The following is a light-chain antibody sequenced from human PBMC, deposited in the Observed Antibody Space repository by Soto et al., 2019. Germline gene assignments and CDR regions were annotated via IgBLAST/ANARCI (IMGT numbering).Light chain of an antibody. CDR3: CSYAGDYTWV. J-gene: IGLJ3*02. Sequence: QSVLTQPRSVSGSPGQSVTISCTGTSSDIGRYNYVSWYHQHPGKVPKLMIYDVSERPSGVPDRFSGSKSANTASLTISGLQAEDEADYYCCSYAGDYTWVFGGGTKVTVL. V-gene: IGLV2-11*01. CDR2: DVS. CDR1: SSDIGRYNY.